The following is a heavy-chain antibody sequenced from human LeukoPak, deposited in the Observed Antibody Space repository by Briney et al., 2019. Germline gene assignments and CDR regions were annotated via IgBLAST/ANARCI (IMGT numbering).Heavy chain of an antibody. V-gene: IGHV1-46*01. CDR3: ARGPSITMVRGGQWYYYMDV. CDR1: GYTFTSYY. J-gene: IGHJ6*03. CDR2: INPSGGST. Sequence: ASVKVSCKASGYTFTSYYIHWVRQAPGQGLEWMGLINPSGGSTNYAQKFQGRVTMTRDTSTSTVYMELSSLRSEDTAVYYCARGPSITMVRGGQWYYYMDVWGRGTTVTISS. D-gene: IGHD3-10*01.